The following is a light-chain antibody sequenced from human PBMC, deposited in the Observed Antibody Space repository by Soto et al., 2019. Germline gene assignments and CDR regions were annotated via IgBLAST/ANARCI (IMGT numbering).Light chain of an antibody. Sequence: DIQITQSPSTLSASVGDRVTITCRASQIISGWLAWYQQKPWKAPKLLIYDASSLESGVPSRFSGSGSGTEFTLTISSLQPDDFATYYCQQYDSYSWTFGQGPKVDIK. CDR3: QQYDSYSWT. CDR1: QIISGW. V-gene: IGKV1-5*01. CDR2: DAS. J-gene: IGKJ1*01.